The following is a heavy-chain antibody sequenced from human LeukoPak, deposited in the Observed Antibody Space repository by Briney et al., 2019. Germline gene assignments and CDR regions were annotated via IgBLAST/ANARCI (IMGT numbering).Heavy chain of an antibody. J-gene: IGHJ4*02. CDR1: GFTFSSSA. D-gene: IGHD1-7*01. CDR3: ARAHNWKYGSFDF. Sequence: GGSLRLSCAASGFTFSSSAMTWVRQAPGKGLEWVSAISGSGGSTYYADSVKGRFTISRDNAKNSLYLQMNSLRAEDTAVYYCARAHNWKYGSFDFWGQGTLVTVSS. CDR2: ISGSGGST. V-gene: IGHV3-23*01.